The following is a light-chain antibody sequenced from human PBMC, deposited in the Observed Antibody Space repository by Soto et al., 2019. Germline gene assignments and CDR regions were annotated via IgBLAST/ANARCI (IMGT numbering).Light chain of an antibody. V-gene: IGKV3-15*01. CDR1: QSVTTN. J-gene: IGKJ5*01. CDR3: MQGTHWPIT. CDR2: DAS. Sequence: ELVITQSPATLSVSPGERVTFSCRASQSVTTNLAWYQHKPGQSPRLLISDASTGASGIPPRFSGSGSGTDFTLKISRVEAEDVGVYYCMQGTHWPITFGQGTRLEI.